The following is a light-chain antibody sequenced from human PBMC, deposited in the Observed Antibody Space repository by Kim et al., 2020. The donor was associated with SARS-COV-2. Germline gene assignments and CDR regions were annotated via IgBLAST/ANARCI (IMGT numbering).Light chain of an antibody. V-gene: IGKV1-33*01. CDR3: QQYAKRLS. CDR1: QDIYNN. J-gene: IGKJ2*03. CDR2: DAS. Sequence: LSASVGDRVTITGQASQDIYNNLNWYQQKAGKAPQLLIFDASNLDIGVPSRCSGSGSGTDFTFTISSLQPVDIATYYCQQYAKRLSFGQGTKLEI.